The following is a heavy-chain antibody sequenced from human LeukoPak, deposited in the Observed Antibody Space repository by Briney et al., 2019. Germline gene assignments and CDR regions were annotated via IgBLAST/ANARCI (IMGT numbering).Heavy chain of an antibody. CDR1: GYTFTSYD. Sequence: GASVKVSCKASGYTFTSYDINWVRQAPGQGLEWMGWMNPNSGNTGYAQKFQGRVTMTRNTSISTAYMELSSLRSEDTAVYYCARSMPPYGYYYYGMDVWGQGTTVTVSS. V-gene: IGHV1-8*01. CDR2: MNPNSGNT. D-gene: IGHD2-2*01. J-gene: IGHJ6*02. CDR3: ARSMPPYGYYYYGMDV.